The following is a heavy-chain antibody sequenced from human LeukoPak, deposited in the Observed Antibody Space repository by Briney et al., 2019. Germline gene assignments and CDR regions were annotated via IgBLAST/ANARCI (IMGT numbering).Heavy chain of an antibody. J-gene: IGHJ4*02. D-gene: IGHD2-15*01. CDR2: IYSGGST. Sequence: QPGRSLRLSCAASGFTVSTTYMSWVRQAPGKGLEWVSIIYSGGSTYYADSVKGRFTISRDNSKNTLYLQMNTLRTEDTAVYYCAKAVAASWYYFDYWGQGTLVTVSS. CDR3: AKAVAASWYYFDY. V-gene: IGHV3-53*01. CDR1: GFTVSTTY.